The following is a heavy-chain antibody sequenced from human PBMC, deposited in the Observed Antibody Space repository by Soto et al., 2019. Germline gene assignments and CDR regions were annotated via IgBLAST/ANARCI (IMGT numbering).Heavy chain of an antibody. V-gene: IGHV3-48*02. CDR2: ISSSSSTI. D-gene: IGHD3-22*01. CDR3: ASLLTPPYYYDSSGYYLAGPDY. J-gene: IGHJ4*02. Sequence: GGSLRLSCAASGFTFSSYSMNWVRQAPGKGLEWVSYISSSSSTIYYADSVKGRFTISRDNAKTSRYLQMNSLRDEDTAVYYCASLLTPPYYYDSSGYYLAGPDYWGQGTLVTVSS. CDR1: GFTFSSYS.